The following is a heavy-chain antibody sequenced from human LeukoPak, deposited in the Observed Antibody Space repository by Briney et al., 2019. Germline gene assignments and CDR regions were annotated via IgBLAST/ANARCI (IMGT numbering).Heavy chain of an antibody. J-gene: IGHJ4*02. V-gene: IGHV3-53*04. D-gene: IGHD3-10*01. CDR1: GFTVSSNY. Sequence: GGSLRLSCVASGFTVSSNYMSWVRQAPGKGLEWVSILYSDGSTYYADSVKGRFTISRRNSENTLYLQMDSLRPEDTALYYCELWFRELEVDYWGQGTLVTVSS. CDR2: LYSDGST. CDR3: ELWFRELEVDY.